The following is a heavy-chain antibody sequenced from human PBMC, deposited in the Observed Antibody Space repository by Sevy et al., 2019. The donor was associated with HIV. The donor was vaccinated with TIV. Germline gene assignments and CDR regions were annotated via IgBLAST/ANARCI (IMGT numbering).Heavy chain of an antibody. CDR2: IIPIFGTA. V-gene: IGHV1-69*13. D-gene: IGHD5-12*01. J-gene: IGHJ4*02. CDR1: GGTFSSYA. CDR3: ARGDVDIVATTLDY. Sequence: ASMKVSCKASGGTFSSYAISWVRQAPGQGLEWMGGIIPIFGTANYAQKFQGRVTITADESTSTAYMELSSLRSEDTAMYYCARGDVDIVATTLDYWGQGTLVTVSS.